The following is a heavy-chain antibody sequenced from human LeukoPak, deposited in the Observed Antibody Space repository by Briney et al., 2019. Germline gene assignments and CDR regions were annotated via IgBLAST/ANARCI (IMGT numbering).Heavy chain of an antibody. CDR2: ISGRGGST. CDR1: GFTFSSYA. Sequence: GGSLRLSCAASGFTFSSYAMSWVRQAPGKGLEWVSAISGRGGSTYYADSVKGRFTISRDNSKNTLYLQMNSLRAEDTALYYCAKGDCGSSSCTRLDNWGQGTLVTVSS. D-gene: IGHD2-2*01. V-gene: IGHV3-23*01. J-gene: IGHJ4*02. CDR3: AKGDCGSSSCTRLDN.